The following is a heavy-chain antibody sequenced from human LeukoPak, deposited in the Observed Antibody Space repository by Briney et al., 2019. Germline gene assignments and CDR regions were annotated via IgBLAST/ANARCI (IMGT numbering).Heavy chain of an antibody. D-gene: IGHD2-15*01. CDR3: GRKAGDCGGGSCYSIDY. J-gene: IGHJ4*02. CDR2: IIPIFGTA. V-gene: IGHV1-69*05. CDR1: GGSFSSEA. Sequence: ASVKVSCNVRGGSFSSEAISWVRQAPGQGLEWMGGIIPIFGTANYAQKFQGRVTITTDESTGTAYMEVSSLRSEDRAVYYCGRKAGDCGGGSCYSIDYGGQGTLVTVS.